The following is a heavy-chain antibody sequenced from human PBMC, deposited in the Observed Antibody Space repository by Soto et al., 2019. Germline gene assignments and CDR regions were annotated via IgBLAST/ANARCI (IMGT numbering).Heavy chain of an antibody. CDR1: GGSISSYD. CDR3: ARAGGKWLRLGAVTFDI. J-gene: IGHJ3*02. V-gene: IGHV4-59*01. D-gene: IGHD5-12*01. CDR2: IYYSGST. Sequence: SETLSLTCTVSGGSISSYDWSWIRQPPGKGLEWIGYIYYSGSTNYNPSLKSRVTISVDTSKNQFSLKLSSVTAADTAVYYCARAGGKWLRLGAVTFDIWGQGTMVTV.